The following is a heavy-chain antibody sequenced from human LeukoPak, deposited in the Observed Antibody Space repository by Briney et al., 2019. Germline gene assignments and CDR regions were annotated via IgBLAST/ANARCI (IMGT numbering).Heavy chain of an antibody. CDR2: INHSGSA. Sequence: LEWIWEINHSGSANYNPSLKSRVTISVDTSKNQFSLKLSSVTAADTAVYYCATYSSGWSYFDYWGQGTLVTVSS. D-gene: IGHD6-19*01. CDR3: ATYSSGWSYFDY. V-gene: IGHV4-34*01. J-gene: IGHJ4*02.